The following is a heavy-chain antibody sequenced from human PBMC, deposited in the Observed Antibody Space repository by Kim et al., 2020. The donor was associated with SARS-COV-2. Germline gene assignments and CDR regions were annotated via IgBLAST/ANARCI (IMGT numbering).Heavy chain of an antibody. CDR2: ISSSSSYI. V-gene: IGHV3-21*01. Sequence: GGSLRLSCAASGFTFSSYSMNWVRQAPGKGLEWVSSISSSSSYIYYADSVKGRFTISRDNAKNSLYLQMNSLRAEDTAVYYCASDTGYSIIWTAGGGYYFDYWGQGTLVTVSS. J-gene: IGHJ4*02. CDR1: GFTFSSYS. D-gene: IGHD6-13*01. CDR3: ASDTGYSIIWTAGGGYYFDY.